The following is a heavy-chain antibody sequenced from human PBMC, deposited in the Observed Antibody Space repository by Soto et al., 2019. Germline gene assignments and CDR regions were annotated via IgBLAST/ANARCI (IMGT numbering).Heavy chain of an antibody. CDR2: MNPNSGNT. CDR3: ASGHTAMQGYYYYMDV. D-gene: IGHD5-18*01. J-gene: IGHJ6*03. V-gene: IGHV1-8*01. Sequence: ASVKVSCKASGYTFTSYDINWVRQATGQGLEWMGWMNPNSGNTGYAQKFQGRVTMTRNTSISTAYMELSSLRSEDTAVYYCASGHTAMQGYYYYMDVWGKGTTVTVSS. CDR1: GYTFTSYD.